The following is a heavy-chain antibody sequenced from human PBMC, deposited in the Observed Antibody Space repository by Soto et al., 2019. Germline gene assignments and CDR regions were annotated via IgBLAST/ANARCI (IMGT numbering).Heavy chain of an antibody. J-gene: IGHJ4*02. D-gene: IGHD3-22*01. CDR1: GASISSGVYS. CDR2: IYYRGST. CDR3: ARANYDSSTYYLDY. Sequence: QVKLQESGPGLVKPSRTLSLTCTVSGASISSGVYSWIWIRQPPGKGREWIGSIYYRGSTSYTPSIKSRVTISVDTSNNQFSLNLSSVTAADTAVYYCARANYDSSTYYLDYWGQGTLVTVSS. V-gene: IGHV4-30-4*01.